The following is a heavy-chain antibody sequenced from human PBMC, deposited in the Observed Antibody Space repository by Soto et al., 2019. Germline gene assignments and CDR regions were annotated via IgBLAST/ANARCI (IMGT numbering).Heavy chain of an antibody. CDR2: IYHSGTT. CDR1: GGSISSGGYS. J-gene: IGHJ6*02. Sequence: QLQLQESGSGLVKPSQTLSLTCAVSGGSISSGGYSWSWIRXXXGKGLEWIGYIYHSGTTYYNPSLKSRVTISVDRSKNQFSLKLSSVTAADTAVYYCARAHYGDYGYGMDVWGQGTTVTVSS. CDR3: ARAHYGDYGYGMDV. V-gene: IGHV4-30-2*01. D-gene: IGHD4-17*01.